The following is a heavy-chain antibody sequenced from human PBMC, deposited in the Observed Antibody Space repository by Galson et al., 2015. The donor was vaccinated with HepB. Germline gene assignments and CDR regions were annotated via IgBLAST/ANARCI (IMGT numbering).Heavy chain of an antibody. CDR1: GFTFSSYG. D-gene: IGHD2-21*01. CDR3: AKVSIPSRKFHLSAFDL. Sequence: SLRLSCAASGFTFSSYGMHWVRQAPGKGLEWVAVISYDGSNKYYADSVKGRFTISRDNSKNTLYLQMNSLRAEDTAVYYCAKVSIPSRKFHLSAFDLWGQGTLVTVSS. V-gene: IGHV3-30*18. J-gene: IGHJ5*02. CDR2: ISYDGSNK.